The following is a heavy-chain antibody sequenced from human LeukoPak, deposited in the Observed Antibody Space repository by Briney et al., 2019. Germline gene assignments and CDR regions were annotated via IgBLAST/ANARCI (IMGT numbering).Heavy chain of an antibody. J-gene: IGHJ4*02. Sequence: SETLSLTCTVSGGSISSYYWRWIRQAPGKGLEWIANIDYSGNTIYNPAPKSRVTMSVDTSKNQFSLNLTSETAADTAVYYCAREGKLTGYFGGLGFNYWGQGILVTVSS. V-gene: IGHV4-59*01. CDR3: AREGKLTGYFGGLGFNY. D-gene: IGHD6-19*01. CDR1: GGSISSYY. CDR2: IDYSGNT.